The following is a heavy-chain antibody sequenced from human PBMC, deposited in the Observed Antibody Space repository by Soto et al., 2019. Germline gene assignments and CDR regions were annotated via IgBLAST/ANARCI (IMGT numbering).Heavy chain of an antibody. D-gene: IGHD3-9*01. CDR2: IIPIFGTA. CDR3: ARALRYFDWAPSSDI. V-gene: IGHV1-69*13. J-gene: IGHJ3*02. Sequence: GASVKVSCKASGHTFTGYCMHWVRQAPGQGLEWMGWIIPIFGTANYAQKFQGRVTITADESTSTAYMELSSLRSEDTAVDYCARALRYFDWAPSSDIWGQGTMVTVSS. CDR1: GHTFTGYC.